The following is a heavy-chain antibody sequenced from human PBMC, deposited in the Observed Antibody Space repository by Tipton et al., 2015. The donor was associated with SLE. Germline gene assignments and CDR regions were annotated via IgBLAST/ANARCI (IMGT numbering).Heavy chain of an antibody. CDR2: IYYSGST. J-gene: IGHJ1*01. D-gene: IGHD1-26*01. CDR3: AREEWVLGAEYFQH. CDR1: GGSISSSSYY. V-gene: IGHV4-39*07. Sequence: TLSLTCTVSGGSISSSSYYWGWIRQPPGKGLEWIGSIYYSGSTYYNPSLKSRVTISVDTSKNQFSLKLSSVTAADTAVYYCAREEWVLGAEYFQHWGQGTLVTVSS.